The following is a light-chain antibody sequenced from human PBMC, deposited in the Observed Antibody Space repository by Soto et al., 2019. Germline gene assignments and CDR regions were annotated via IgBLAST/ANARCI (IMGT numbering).Light chain of an antibody. Sequence: ESMLTQSPGTLSLSPGERATLSCRASQSVSTRYLAWYQQKPGQAPRLLIYGASNRATGIPDRFSGSGSGTGFTLTISRLEPEDFAVYYCHQFGSAPPAFTFGQGTKLEI. CDR3: HQFGSAPPAFT. CDR1: QSVSTRY. V-gene: IGKV3-20*01. J-gene: IGKJ2*01. CDR2: GAS.